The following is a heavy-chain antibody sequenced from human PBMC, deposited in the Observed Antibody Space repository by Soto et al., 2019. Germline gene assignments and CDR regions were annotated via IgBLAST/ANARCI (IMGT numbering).Heavy chain of an antibody. CDR1: GGTFSSYA. CDR2: IIPIFGTA. J-gene: IGHJ6*02. V-gene: IGHV1-69*12. D-gene: IGHD6-13*01. Sequence: QVQLVQSGAEVKKPGSSVKVSCKASGGTFSSYAISWVRQAPGQGLEWMGGIIPIFGTANYAQKFQGRVTITADESTSRAYMELSSLRSEDTAVYYCAREEKGSSWSYYYGMDVWGQGTTVTVSS. CDR3: AREEKGSSWSYYYGMDV.